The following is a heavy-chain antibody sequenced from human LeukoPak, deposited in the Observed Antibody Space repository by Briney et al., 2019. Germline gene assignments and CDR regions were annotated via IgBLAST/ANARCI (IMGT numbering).Heavy chain of an antibody. J-gene: IGHJ5*02. CDR1: GFTFSSYW. CDR2: IKQDGSEK. Sequence: SGGSLRLSCAASGFTFSSYWMSWVRQAPGKGLEWVANIKQDGSEKYYVDSVKGRFTISRDNAKNSLYLQMNSLRAEDTAVYYCARGRDVLRYFDWFAGDWFDPWGQGTLVTVSS. D-gene: IGHD3-9*01. CDR3: ARGRDVLRYFDWFAGDWFDP. V-gene: IGHV3-7*01.